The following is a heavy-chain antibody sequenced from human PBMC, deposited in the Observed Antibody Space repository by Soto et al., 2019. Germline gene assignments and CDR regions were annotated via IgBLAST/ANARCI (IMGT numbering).Heavy chain of an antibody. V-gene: IGHV3-23*01. D-gene: IGHD1-1*01. Sequence: VQLLESGGGLVQPGGSLRLSCVVSGFTLGNYGVTWVRQAPGKGLEWVSGFSGGSGTTHYRDSVKGRFTISRDDSKSTVHLQMNSLGVDDTAVYYCVKWNGYGDYWGQGTLVTVSS. CDR2: FSGGSGTT. CDR1: GFTLGNYG. J-gene: IGHJ4*02. CDR3: VKWNGYGDY.